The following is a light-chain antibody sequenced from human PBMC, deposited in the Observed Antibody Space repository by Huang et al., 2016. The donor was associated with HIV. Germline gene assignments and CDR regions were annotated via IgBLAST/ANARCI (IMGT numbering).Light chain of an antibody. V-gene: IGKV1-39*01. J-gene: IGKJ2*01. CDR3: QQSYTTPIT. CDR1: QSISTY. Sequence: DIQMTQSPSSLSASVGDRVTITCRASQSISTYLNWFQQKPGTAPKLLIYSASNLQSGVPSRFSGSGSVIDFTLTISSLQPEDFATYYCQQSYTTPITFGQGTKLDIK. CDR2: SAS.